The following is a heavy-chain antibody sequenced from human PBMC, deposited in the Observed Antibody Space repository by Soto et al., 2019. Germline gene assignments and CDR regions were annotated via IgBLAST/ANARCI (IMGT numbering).Heavy chain of an antibody. CDR2: IFSNDEK. CDR1: GFSLSNARMG. D-gene: IGHD3-3*01. CDR3: ARIRGYDFWSGYYRGYYYYYMDV. V-gene: IGHV2-26*01. Sequence: QVTLKESGPVLVKPTETLTLTCTVSGFSLSNARMGVSWIRQPPGKALEWLAHIFSNDEKSYSTSLKSRLTISKDTPKSQVVLTMTNMDPVDTATYYCARIRGYDFWSGYYRGYYYYYMDVWGKGTTVTVSS. J-gene: IGHJ6*03.